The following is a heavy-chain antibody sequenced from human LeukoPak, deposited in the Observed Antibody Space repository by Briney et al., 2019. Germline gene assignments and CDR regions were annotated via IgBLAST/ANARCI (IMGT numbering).Heavy chain of an antibody. V-gene: IGHV3-9*01. J-gene: IGHJ4*02. Sequence: PRGSLRLSCAASGFTFDDYAMHWVRQAPGKGLEWVSGISWNSGSIGYADSVKGRFTISRDNAKNSLYLQMNSLRAEDTALYYCAKADCGGDCCIDYWGQGTLVTVSS. CDR1: GFTFDDYA. CDR2: ISWNSGSI. CDR3: AKADCGGDCCIDY. D-gene: IGHD2-21*02.